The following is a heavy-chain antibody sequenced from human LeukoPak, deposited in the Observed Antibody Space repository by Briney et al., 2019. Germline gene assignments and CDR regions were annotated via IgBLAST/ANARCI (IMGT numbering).Heavy chain of an antibody. CDR1: GYSISSGYY. CDR3: ARMGGYGDLLLRY. CDR2: IYHSGST. Sequence: PSETLSLTCTVSGYSISSGYYWGWIRQPPGKGLEWIGSIYHSGSTYYNPSLKSRVTISVDTSKNQFSLKLSSVTAADTAVYYCARMGGYGDLLLRYWGQGTLVTVSS. J-gene: IGHJ4*02. V-gene: IGHV4-38-2*02. D-gene: IGHD4-17*01.